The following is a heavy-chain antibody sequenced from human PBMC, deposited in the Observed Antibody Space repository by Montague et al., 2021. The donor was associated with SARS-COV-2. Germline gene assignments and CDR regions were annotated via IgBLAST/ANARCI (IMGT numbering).Heavy chain of an antibody. CDR1: GFTYSSYA. V-gene: IGHV3-23*01. J-gene: IGHJ3*02. D-gene: IGHD6-13*01. Sequence: SLRLSCAASGFTYSSYAMSWVRQDPGKGLEWVSTISISDGNTYYADSVKGRFTISRDKSENTLYLQMNSLRAEDTAVYYCAKDRQLVGDDAFDIWGQGTMVTVSS. CDR2: ISISDGNT. CDR3: AKDRQLVGDDAFDI.